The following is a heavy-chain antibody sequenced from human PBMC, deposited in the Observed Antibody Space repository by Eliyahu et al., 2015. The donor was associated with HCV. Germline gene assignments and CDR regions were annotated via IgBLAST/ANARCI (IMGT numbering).Heavy chain of an antibody. V-gene: IGHV3-23*01. CDR1: GFTFSSYA. CDR2: ISGSGGST. CDR3: AKDLPPNYYDSSAYHRN. D-gene: IGHD3-22*01. Sequence: EVQLLESGGGLVQPGGSLRLSCAASGFTFSSYAMSWVRQAPGKGLEWVSAISGSGGSTYYADSVKGRFTISRDNSKNTLYLQMNSLRAEDTAVYYCAKDLPPNYYDSSAYHRNWGQGTLVTVSS. J-gene: IGHJ4*02.